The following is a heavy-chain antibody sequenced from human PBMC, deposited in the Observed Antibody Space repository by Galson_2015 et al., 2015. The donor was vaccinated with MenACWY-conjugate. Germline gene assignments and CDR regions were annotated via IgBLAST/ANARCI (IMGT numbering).Heavy chain of an antibody. CDR3: ARSYVPGSDKKNYYMDV. D-gene: IGHD3-16*01. V-gene: IGHV3-74*01. Sequence: SLRLSCAASGFTFSDAWMGWVRQAPGKGLVWVSRVNSDGSGTGYADSVKGRFTISRDNAKNMLFLQMNSLKVEDTAVYYCARSYVPGSDKKNYYMDVWGRGTTVTVSS. CDR1: GFTFSDAW. J-gene: IGHJ6*03. CDR2: VNSDGSGT.